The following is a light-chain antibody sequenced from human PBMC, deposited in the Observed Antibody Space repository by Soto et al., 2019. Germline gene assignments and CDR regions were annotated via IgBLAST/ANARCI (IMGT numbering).Light chain of an antibody. J-gene: IGKJ4*01. CDR2: GAS. V-gene: IGKV1-27*01. Sequence: DIQMTQSPSSLSASVGDRVTITCRASQGISNYLAWYQQKPGKVPKLLSYGASTLQSGVPSRFSGIGSGKDFTLTIGSPQPEDFATDSCQKYSSDPLSCGGGTKVEIK. CDR1: QGISNY. CDR3: QKYSSDPLS.